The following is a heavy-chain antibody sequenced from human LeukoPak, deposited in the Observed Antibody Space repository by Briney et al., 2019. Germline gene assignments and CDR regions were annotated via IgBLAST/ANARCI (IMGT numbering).Heavy chain of an antibody. CDR1: GFIFNNYA. CDR2: ISFDGSNK. J-gene: IGHJ4*02. Sequence: GGSLRRSCAASGFIFNNYAGHWVRQAPGKGLEWVGFISFDGSNKYYVDSVRGRFTISRDNSKNTLDLQMNSVRVDDTAVYYCAREETPRIATVGFYFEYWGQGTLVTVSS. D-gene: IGHD6-13*01. V-gene: IGHV3-30*04. CDR3: AREETPRIATVGFYFEY.